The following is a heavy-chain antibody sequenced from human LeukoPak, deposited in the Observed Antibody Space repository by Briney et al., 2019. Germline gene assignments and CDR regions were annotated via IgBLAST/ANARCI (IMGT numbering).Heavy chain of an antibody. V-gene: IGHV4-59*01. CDR2: IYYSGST. J-gene: IGHJ4*02. CDR3: ARAPYSSSWMYFDY. CDR1: GGSISSYY. Sequence: SETLSLTCTVSGGSISSYYWSWIRQPPGKGLEWIGYIYYSGSTNYNPSLQSRVTISVDTSKNQFSVKLSSVTAADTAVYYCARAPYSSSWMYFDYWGQGALVTVSS. D-gene: IGHD6-13*01.